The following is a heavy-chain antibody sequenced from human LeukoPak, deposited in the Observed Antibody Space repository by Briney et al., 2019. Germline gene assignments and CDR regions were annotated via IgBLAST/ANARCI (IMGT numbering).Heavy chain of an antibody. D-gene: IGHD3-10*01. Sequence: SETLSLTCTVSGGSISSGGYYWSWLRQHPGQGLEWIGYIYYSGSTYYNPSLKSRVTISVDTSKNQFSLKLSSVTAADTAVYYCARAVRRSWFDPWGQGTLVTVSS. J-gene: IGHJ5*02. CDR3: ARAVRRSWFDP. V-gene: IGHV4-31*03. CDR2: IYYSGST. CDR1: GGSISSGGYY.